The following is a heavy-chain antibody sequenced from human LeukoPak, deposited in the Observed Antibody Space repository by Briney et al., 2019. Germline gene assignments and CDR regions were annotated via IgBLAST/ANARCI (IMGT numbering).Heavy chain of an antibody. CDR1: GFTFSDHY. Sequence: GGSLRLSCVASGFTFSDHYMDWVRQAPGKGLEWVGRIRNKGSSYTTEYAASVKGRFIISREDSKNSLFLQMNSLTTGDTAVYYCAGPNPSGWYFDYWGQGTLVTVSS. V-gene: IGHV3-72*01. CDR2: IRNKGSSYTT. D-gene: IGHD6-19*01. CDR3: AGPNPSGWYFDY. J-gene: IGHJ4*02.